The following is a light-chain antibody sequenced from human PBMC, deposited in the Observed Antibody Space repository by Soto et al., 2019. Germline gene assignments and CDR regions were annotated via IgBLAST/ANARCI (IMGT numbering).Light chain of an antibody. V-gene: IGKV3-11*01. CDR1: QSVSSY. CDR2: DAS. J-gene: IGKJ4*01. Sequence: EIVLTQSPATLSLSPGERATLSCRASQSVSSYLAWYHQKPCQAPRLLIYDASNSATGIPARFSGSGFRTDFNPTISSIKPEDFAVYYCQQRSNWPPTFGGGTKEESK. CDR3: QQRSNWPPT.